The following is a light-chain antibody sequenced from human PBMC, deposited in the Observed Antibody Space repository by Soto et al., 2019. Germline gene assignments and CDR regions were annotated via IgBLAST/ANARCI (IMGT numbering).Light chain of an antibody. CDR3: QVWDDSNDHVI. CDR1: NIGSKS. Sequence: SYELIQPPSVSVAPGQTAKITCGGNNIGSKSVHWYQQKPCQAPLLVVHDDTDRPSGIPERFSGSNSGNTATLTISRVEAVDEADYFCQVWDDSNDHVIFGGGTKLTVL. J-gene: IGLJ2*01. V-gene: IGLV3-21*02. CDR2: DDT.